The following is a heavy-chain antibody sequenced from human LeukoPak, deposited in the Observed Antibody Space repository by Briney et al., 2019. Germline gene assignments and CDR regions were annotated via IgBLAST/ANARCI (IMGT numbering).Heavy chain of an antibody. D-gene: IGHD5-12*01. CDR3: AKDHVGWLRGFDY. CDR1: GFTFSSYG. Sequence: PGGSLRLSCAASGFTFSSYGMHWVRQAPGKGLEWMAFIRYDGSNKYYADSVKGRFTISRDNSKNTLYLQMNSLRVEDTAAYYRAKDHVGWLRGFDYWGQGTLVTVFS. J-gene: IGHJ4*02. CDR2: IRYDGSNK. V-gene: IGHV3-30*02.